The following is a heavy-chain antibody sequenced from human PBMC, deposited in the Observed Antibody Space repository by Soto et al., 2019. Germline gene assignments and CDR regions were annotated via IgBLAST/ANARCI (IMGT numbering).Heavy chain of an antibody. CDR3: ARGGWVDYYDSSGPFDY. CDR1: GYTFTSYD. D-gene: IGHD3-22*01. J-gene: IGHJ4*02. CDR2: MNPNSGNT. Sequence: QVQLVQSGAEVKKPGASVKVSCKASGYTFTSYDINWVRQATGQGLEWMGWMNPNSGNTGYAQKFQGRVTMTRNTSISTAYMELSSLRSEDTAVYYCARGGWVDYYDSSGPFDYWGQGTLVTVSS. V-gene: IGHV1-8*01.